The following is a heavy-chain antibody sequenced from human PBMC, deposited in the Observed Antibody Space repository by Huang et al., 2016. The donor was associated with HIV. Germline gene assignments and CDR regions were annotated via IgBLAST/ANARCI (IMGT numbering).Heavy chain of an antibody. V-gene: IGHV1-8*03. CDR2: KNPKMGNT. CDR1: GFNFNNYD. J-gene: IGHJ4*02. CDR3: ARARGFLYDSTGYYSRYYFDS. Sequence: QVQLVQSGAEVKKPGASVKVSCKASGFNFNNYDFNWVRQASGQGIEWRGVKNPKMGNTGYAQKYQGRVTITRKTSITTAYMELRSLRSEDTAVYYCARARGFLYDSTGYYSRYYFDSWGQGTLVTISS. D-gene: IGHD3-22*01.